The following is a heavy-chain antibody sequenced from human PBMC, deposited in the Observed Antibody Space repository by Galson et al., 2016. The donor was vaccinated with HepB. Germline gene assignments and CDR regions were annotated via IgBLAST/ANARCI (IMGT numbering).Heavy chain of an antibody. Sequence: ETLSLTCTVSGGSISSYYWSWIRQPPGKGLQWIGYIYYRGTTNYNPSLKSRVTISLDTSQKQFSLMLTSVTAADTAVYYCSGHGAISPYRRNWFDPWGQGALVTVSS. V-gene: IGHV4-59*08. J-gene: IGHJ5*02. D-gene: IGHD1-26*01. CDR2: IYYRGTT. CDR3: SGHGAISPYRRNWFDP. CDR1: GGSISSYY.